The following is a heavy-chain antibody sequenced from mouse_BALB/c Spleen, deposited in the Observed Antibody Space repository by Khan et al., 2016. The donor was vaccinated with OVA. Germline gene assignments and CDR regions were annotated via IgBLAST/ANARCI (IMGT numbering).Heavy chain of an antibody. CDR3: ERGYSSDPFAF. Sequence: EVELVEPGGGLVRPGGSLKLSCAASGFTFSDYYMYWVRQTPEKRLEWVATISDGGSYTYYPASVKGRSTISRDDAKNNLYLQMSSLKSEDTAMNCCERGYSSDPFAFWGQRTLVTVSA. CDR2: ISDGGSYT. J-gene: IGHJ3*01. CDR1: GFTFSDYY. D-gene: IGHD3-1*01. V-gene: IGHV5-4*02.